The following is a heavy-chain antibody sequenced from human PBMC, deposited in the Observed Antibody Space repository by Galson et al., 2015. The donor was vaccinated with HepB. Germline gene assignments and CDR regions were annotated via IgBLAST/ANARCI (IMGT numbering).Heavy chain of an antibody. J-gene: IGHJ4*02. D-gene: IGHD3-22*01. CDR1: GFTFSSYA. Sequence: SLRLSCAASGFTFSSYAMHWVRQAPGKGLEWVAVISYDGSNKYYADSVKGRFTISRDNSKNTLYLQMNSLRAEDTAVYYCARDRYDSSGYYSDWGQGTLVTVSS. CDR3: ARDRYDSSGYYSD. V-gene: IGHV3-30-3*01. CDR2: ISYDGSNK.